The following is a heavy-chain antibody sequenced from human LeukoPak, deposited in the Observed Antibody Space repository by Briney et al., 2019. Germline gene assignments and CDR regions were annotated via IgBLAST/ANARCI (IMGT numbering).Heavy chain of an antibody. V-gene: IGHV4-59*08. CDR1: GGSISSYY. D-gene: IGHD3-22*01. CDR3: ARHLRYYYDSSGYTQFDY. Sequence: SETLSLTCTVSGGSISSYYWSWIRQPPGKGLEWIGYIYYSGSTNYNPSLKSRVTISVDTSKNQSSLKLSSVTAADTAVYYCARHLRYYYDSSGYTQFDYWGQGTLVTVSS. J-gene: IGHJ4*02. CDR2: IYYSGST.